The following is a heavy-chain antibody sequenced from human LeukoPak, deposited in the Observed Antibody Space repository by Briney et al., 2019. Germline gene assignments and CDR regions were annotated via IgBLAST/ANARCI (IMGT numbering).Heavy chain of an antibody. Sequence: ASVKVSCKASGYTFTSYYMHWVRQAPGQGLEWMGIINPSGGSTSYAQKFQGRVTMTRDTSTSTVYMELSSLRSEDTAVYYCARGPRTPYVGATNWFDPWGQGTLVTVSS. D-gene: IGHD1-26*01. J-gene: IGHJ5*02. CDR2: INPSGGST. CDR1: GYTFTSYY. V-gene: IGHV1-46*01. CDR3: ARGPRTPYVGATNWFDP.